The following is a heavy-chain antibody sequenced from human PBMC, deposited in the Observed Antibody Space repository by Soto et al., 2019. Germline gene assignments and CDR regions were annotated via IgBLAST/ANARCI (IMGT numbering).Heavy chain of an antibody. CDR1: GYTFTSYG. D-gene: IGHD6-19*01. J-gene: IGHJ4*02. CDR3: ARGYSNRQRYSSGWYVF. CDR2: ISAYNGNT. V-gene: IGHV1-18*01. Sequence: ASVKVSCKASGYTFTSYGISWVRQAPGQGLEWMGWISAYNGNTNYAQKLQGRVTMTTDTSTSTAYMELRSLRSDDTAVYYCARGYSNRQRYSSGWYVFWGQGTLVTVSS.